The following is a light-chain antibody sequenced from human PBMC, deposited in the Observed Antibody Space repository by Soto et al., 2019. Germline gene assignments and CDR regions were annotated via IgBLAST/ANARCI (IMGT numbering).Light chain of an antibody. CDR3: QQYSNWCPIT. Sequence: IVLTQSPGILSLSPGQRATPSCRASQSVSSSYLAWYQQKPGHAPRRLIYDTSTRAAGIPARFSGSGSATEFTLTISSLQSEDFAAYYCQQYSNWCPITFGQGTRLEIK. CDR2: DTS. J-gene: IGKJ5*01. V-gene: IGKV3D-20*02. CDR1: QSVSSSY.